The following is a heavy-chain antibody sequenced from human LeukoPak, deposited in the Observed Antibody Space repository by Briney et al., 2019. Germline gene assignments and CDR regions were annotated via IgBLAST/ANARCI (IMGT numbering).Heavy chain of an antibody. Sequence: PSETLSLTCTVSGDSISSGDYYWSWIRQPAGKGLEWIGRISSSGSTNYNPSLKSRVTISVDTSKNQFSLKLSSVTAADTAVYYCARDPGSELWRNDAFDIWGQGTMVAVSS. CDR3: ARDPGSELWRNDAFDI. V-gene: IGHV4-61*02. D-gene: IGHD1-7*01. J-gene: IGHJ3*02. CDR1: GDSISSGDYY. CDR2: ISSSGST.